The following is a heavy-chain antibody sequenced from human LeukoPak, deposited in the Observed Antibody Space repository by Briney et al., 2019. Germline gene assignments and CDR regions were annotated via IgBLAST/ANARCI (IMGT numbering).Heavy chain of an antibody. CDR3: AKVGSYYVLYAFDI. CDR1: GFTFSSYS. V-gene: IGHV3-48*01. J-gene: IGHJ3*02. D-gene: IGHD1-26*01. Sequence: TGGSLRLSCAASGFTFSSYSMNWVRQAPGKGLEWVSYISSSSSTIYYADSVKGRFTISRDNSKNTLYLQMNSLGAEDTAVYYCAKVGSYYVLYAFDIWGQGTMVTVSS. CDR2: ISSSSSTI.